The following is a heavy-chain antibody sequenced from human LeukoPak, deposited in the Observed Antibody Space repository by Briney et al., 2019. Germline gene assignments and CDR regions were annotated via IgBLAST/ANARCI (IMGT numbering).Heavy chain of an antibody. CDR3: ARAKWLYFDY. CDR2: IYYSGST. J-gene: IGHJ4*02. D-gene: IGHD3-22*01. V-gene: IGHV4-59*01. CDR1: GGSISSYY. Sequence: PETLSLTCTVSGGSISSYYWSWIRQPPGKGLEWIGYIYYSGSTNYNPSLKSRVTISVDTSKNQFSLKLSSVTAADTAVYYCARAKWLYFDYWGQGTLVTVSS.